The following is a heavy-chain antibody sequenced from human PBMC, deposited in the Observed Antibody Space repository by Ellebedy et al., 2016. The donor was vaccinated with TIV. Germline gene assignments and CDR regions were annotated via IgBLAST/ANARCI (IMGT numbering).Heavy chain of an antibody. V-gene: IGHV5-51*01. D-gene: IGHD3-22*01. CDR2: IYPGDSDT. Sequence: GESLKISCKGSGYSFTSYWIGWVRQMPEKGLEWMGIIYPGDSDTRYSPSFQGQVTISADKSISTAYLQWSSLKASDTAMYYCARTDYYDSSGPNYYFDYWGQGTLVTVSS. J-gene: IGHJ4*02. CDR3: ARTDYYDSSGPNYYFDY. CDR1: GYSFTSYW.